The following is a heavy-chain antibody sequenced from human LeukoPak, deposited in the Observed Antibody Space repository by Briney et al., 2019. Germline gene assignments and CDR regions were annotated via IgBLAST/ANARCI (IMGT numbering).Heavy chain of an antibody. CDR3: ARGYYYGSGSYYYYMDV. D-gene: IGHD3-10*01. CDR2: ISGSGGST. V-gene: IGHV3-23*01. J-gene: IGHJ6*03. Sequence: SLRXSCAASGFTFSSYGMSWVRQAPGKGLEWVSAISGSGGSTYYADSVKGRFTISRDNSKNTLYLQMNSLRAEDTAVYYCARGYYYGSGSYYYYMDVWGKGTTVTISS. CDR1: GFTFSSYG.